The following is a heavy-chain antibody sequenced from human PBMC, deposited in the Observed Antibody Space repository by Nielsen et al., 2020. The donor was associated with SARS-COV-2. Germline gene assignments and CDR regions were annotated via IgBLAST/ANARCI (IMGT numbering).Heavy chain of an antibody. CDR3: AKDKLWLAQGADY. D-gene: IGHD6-19*01. CDR2: ISARGSDT. J-gene: IGHJ4*02. Sequence: GESLKISCAASGFTFSSYAMSWVRQPPGKGLEWVSLISARGSDTYYADSVKGRFTISRDNSKNTLYLQMNNLRAEDTAVYYCAKDKLWLAQGADYWGQGTLVTVSS. CDR1: GFTFSSYA. V-gene: IGHV3-23*01.